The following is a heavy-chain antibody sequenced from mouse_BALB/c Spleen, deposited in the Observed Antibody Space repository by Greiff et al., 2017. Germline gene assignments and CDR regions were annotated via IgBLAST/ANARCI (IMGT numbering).Heavy chain of an antibody. CDR1: GYSFTGYY. Sequence: EVQLQQSGPELVKPGASVKISCKASGYSFTGYYMHWVKQSHVKSLEWIGRINPYNGATSYNQNFKDKASLTVDKSSSTAYMELHSLTSEDSAVYYCARSHYDGYPPFDYWGQGTTLTVSS. V-gene: IGHV1-26*01. J-gene: IGHJ2*01. CDR3: ARSHYDGYPPFDY. D-gene: IGHD2-3*01. CDR2: INPYNGAT.